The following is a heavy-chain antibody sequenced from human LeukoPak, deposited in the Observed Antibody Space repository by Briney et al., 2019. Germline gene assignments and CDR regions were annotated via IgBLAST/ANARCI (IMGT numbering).Heavy chain of an antibody. J-gene: IGHJ6*02. V-gene: IGHV4-31*03. CDR1: GGSVSRGGDY. D-gene: IGHD3-10*01. Sequence: SETLSLTCTVSGGSVSRGGDYWTWIRQHPGEGLEWIVYMFYGGGTYYNPSLKSRVTMSVDTSKNQFSLTLTSVRAADTAVYYCASRTPNLGDSGAGSSYYYYYGVDVWGQGTSVTVSS. CDR3: ASRTPNLGDSGAGSSYYYYYGVDV. CDR2: MFYGGGT.